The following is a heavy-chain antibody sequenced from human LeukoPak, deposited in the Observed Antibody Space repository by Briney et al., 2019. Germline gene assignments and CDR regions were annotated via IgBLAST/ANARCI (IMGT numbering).Heavy chain of an antibody. D-gene: IGHD6-19*01. CDR3: AREGWQWLVHAFDI. CDR2: INHSGST. CDR1: GGSFSGYY. Sequence: SETLSLTCAVYGGSFSGYYWSWIRQPPGKGLEWIGEINHSGSTNYNPSLKSRVTISVDTSKNQFSLKLRSVTAADTAMYYCAREGWQWLVHAFDIWGQGTMVTVSS. V-gene: IGHV4-34*01. J-gene: IGHJ3*02.